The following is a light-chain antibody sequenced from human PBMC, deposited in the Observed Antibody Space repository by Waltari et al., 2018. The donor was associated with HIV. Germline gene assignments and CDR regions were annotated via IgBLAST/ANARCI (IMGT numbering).Light chain of an antibody. V-gene: IGKV3-15*01. CDR1: RSVGSS. J-gene: IGKJ1*01. CDR3: QQYSTWPLT. Sequence: EVVMTQSPATLLESPGKTANLSCRASRSVGSSLAWYQQTPGRGPRLLICGASSRASDVPPTFSGSGAGTDFSLSISSLRSDDVGIYYCQQYSTWPLTFGRGTTVEIK. CDR2: GAS.